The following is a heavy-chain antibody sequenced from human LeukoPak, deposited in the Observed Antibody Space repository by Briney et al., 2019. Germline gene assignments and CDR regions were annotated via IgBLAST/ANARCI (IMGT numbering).Heavy chain of an antibody. J-gene: IGHJ4*02. D-gene: IGHD3-22*01. Sequence: GGSLRLSCGASGFTFSNYGMLRVRQAPGKGLEWVGRIKSKTDGGTTDYAAPVKGGFTISRDDSKNTLYLQMNSLKTEDTAVYYCTTAYYYDSSGHDYWGQGTLVTVSS. V-gene: IGHV3-15*01. CDR3: TTAYYYDSSGHDY. CDR1: GFTFSNYG. CDR2: IKSKTDGGTT.